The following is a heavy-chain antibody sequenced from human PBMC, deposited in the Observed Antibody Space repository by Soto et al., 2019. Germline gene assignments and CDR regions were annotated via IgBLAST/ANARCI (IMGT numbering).Heavy chain of an antibody. D-gene: IGHD3-16*01. CDR2: IYYSGST. CDR1: GGSVSSGSHY. J-gene: IGHJ3*02. CDR3: ARDRLASAFDI. Sequence: SETLSLTCTVSGGSVSSGSHYWSWIRQPPGKGLEWIGYIYYSGSTNYNPSLKSRVTISVDTSKKQFSLKLSSVTAADTAVYYCARDRLASAFDIWGQGTMVTVSS. V-gene: IGHV4-61*01.